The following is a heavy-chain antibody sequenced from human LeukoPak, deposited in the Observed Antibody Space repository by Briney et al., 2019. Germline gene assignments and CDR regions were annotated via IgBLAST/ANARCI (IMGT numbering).Heavy chain of an antibody. CDR1: GCSISSYY. Sequence: SETLSLTCRVSGCSISSYYWGWIRQPAGQGREWIGRIYTSGNTDYNPTLKGRVTMSVDTSKNQFSLNLRTLTAADTAVYYCARDARGWSGFDYWGQGTLVTVSS. V-gene: IGHV4-4*07. CDR3: ARDARGWSGFDY. D-gene: IGHD3-3*01. CDR2: IYTSGNT. J-gene: IGHJ4*02.